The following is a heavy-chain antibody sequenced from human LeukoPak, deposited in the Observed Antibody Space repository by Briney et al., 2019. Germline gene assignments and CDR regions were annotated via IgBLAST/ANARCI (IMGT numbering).Heavy chain of an antibody. V-gene: IGHV3-30*02. CDR2: IRYDGSNK. CDR3: AKGGIAVSLSDY. J-gene: IGHJ4*02. D-gene: IGHD6-19*01. CDR1: GFTFSSYG. Sequence: GGSLRLSCAASGFTFSSYGMHWVRQAPGRGLEWVAFIRYDGSNKYYADSVKGRFTISRDNSKNTLYLQMNSLRAEDTAVYYCAKGGIAVSLSDYWGQGTLVTVSS.